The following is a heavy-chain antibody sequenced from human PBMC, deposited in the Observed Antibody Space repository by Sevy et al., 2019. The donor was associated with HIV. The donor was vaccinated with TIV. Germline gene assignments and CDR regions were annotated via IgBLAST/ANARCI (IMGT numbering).Heavy chain of an antibody. Sequence: GGSLRLSCAASGFSFSSYWMTWFRQAPGKELEWVANVNLDGSGKYYVDSVKGRFTISRDNARNSLSLQMNSLRAEDTAVYYCARSVDYWGQVTLVTVSS. V-gene: IGHV3-7*01. CDR3: ARSVDY. J-gene: IGHJ4*02. CDR1: GFSFSSYW. CDR2: VNLDGSGK.